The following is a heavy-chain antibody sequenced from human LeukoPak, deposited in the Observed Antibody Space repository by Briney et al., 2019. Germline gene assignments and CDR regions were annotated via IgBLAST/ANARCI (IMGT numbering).Heavy chain of an antibody. CDR2: IIPIFGTA. V-gene: IGHV1-69*05. CDR1: GGTFSSYA. CDR3: ATAAGQEAVT. Sequence: ASVKVSCKASGGTFSSYAISWVRQAPGQGLEWMGGIIPIFGTANYAQKFQGRVTITTDESTSTAYMELSSLTSEDTAVYYCATAAGQEAVTSGQATPATVSP. J-gene: IGHJ5*02. D-gene: IGHD4-17*01.